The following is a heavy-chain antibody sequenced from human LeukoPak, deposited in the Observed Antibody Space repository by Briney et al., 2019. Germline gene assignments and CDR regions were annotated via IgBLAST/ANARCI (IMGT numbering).Heavy chain of an antibody. Sequence: GRSLRLSCAASGFTFSSYGMHWVRQAPGKGLEWVAVISYDGSNKYYADSVKGRFTIFRDNSKNTLYLQMNRLRAEDTAVYYCAKEVDQLLYVYLNGMDVWGQGTTVTVSS. CDR1: GFTFSSYG. V-gene: IGHV3-30*18. CDR3: AKEVDQLLYVYLNGMDV. J-gene: IGHJ6*02. CDR2: ISYDGSNK. D-gene: IGHD2-2*02.